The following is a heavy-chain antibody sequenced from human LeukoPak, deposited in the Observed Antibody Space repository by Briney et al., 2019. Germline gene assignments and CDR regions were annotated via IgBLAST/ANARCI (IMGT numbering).Heavy chain of an antibody. CDR2: ISSGGST. J-gene: IGHJ3*01. Sequence: GGSKRFSCAASGFTVSSNCMIWVRQAPGKGLEWVSVISSGGSTYYADSVKGRFTISRDNSKNTLYLQMNSLRAEDTGVYYCAREKDSWRIDVFDFWGQETMVTVSS. CDR3: AREKDSWRIDVFDF. V-gene: IGHV3-66*01. D-gene: IGHD3-3*01. CDR1: GFTVSSNC.